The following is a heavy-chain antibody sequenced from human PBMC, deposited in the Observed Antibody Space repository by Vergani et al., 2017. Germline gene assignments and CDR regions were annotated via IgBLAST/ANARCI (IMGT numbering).Heavy chain of an antibody. V-gene: IGHV4-39*01. CDR3: ARRGVVVSEYYFDY. D-gene: IGHD3-22*01. Sequence: VRLVDSGGGLVQPGGSLRLSCAASGFSVSDNYMSWVRQAPGKGLEWIGSIYYSGSTYYNPSLKSRVTISVDTSKNQFSLKLSSVTAADTAVYYCARRGVVVSEYYFDYWGQGTLVTVSS. CDR2: IYYSGST. CDR1: GFSVSDNY. J-gene: IGHJ4*02.